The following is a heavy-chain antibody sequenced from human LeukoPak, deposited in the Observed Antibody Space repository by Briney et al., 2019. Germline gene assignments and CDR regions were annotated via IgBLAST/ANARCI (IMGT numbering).Heavy chain of an antibody. D-gene: IGHD3-10*01. CDR2: IYYSGST. V-gene: IGHV4-39*07. CDR3: ARTHRGVIIPYYYYYMDV. CDR1: GGSISSSSYY. J-gene: IGHJ6*03. Sequence: SETLSLTCTVSGGSISSSSYYWGWIRQPPGKGLEWIGSIYYSGSTYYNPSLKSRVTISVDTSKNQFSLKLSSVTAADTAVYYCARTHRGVIIPYYYYYMDVWGKGTTVTVSS.